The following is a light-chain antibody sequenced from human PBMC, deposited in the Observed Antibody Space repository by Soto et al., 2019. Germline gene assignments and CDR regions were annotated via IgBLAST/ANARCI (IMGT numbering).Light chain of an antibody. V-gene: IGKV2-28*01. CDR1: SSLLHSSGYNY. CDR2: LGS. J-gene: IGKJ2*01. CDR3: MQALQTPYT. Sequence: DIVMTQSPLSLPVTPGEPASISCRSSSSLLHSSGYNYLHWYLQKPGQSPHLLIYLGSNRASGVPDRFSGSGSGTDFTLKISRVEAEDVGVYYCMQALQTPYTFGQGTKVDIK.